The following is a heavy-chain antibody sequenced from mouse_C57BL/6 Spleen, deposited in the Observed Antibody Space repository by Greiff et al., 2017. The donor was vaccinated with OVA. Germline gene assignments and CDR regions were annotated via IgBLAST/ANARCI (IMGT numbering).Heavy chain of an antibody. J-gene: IGHJ1*03. D-gene: IGHD1-1*01. CDR1: GYTFTDYN. CDR2: INPNNGGT. V-gene: IGHV1-22*01. CDR3: AREFITTVGYWYFDV. Sequence: VQLQQSGPELVKPGASVKMSCKASGYTFTDYNMHWVKQSHGKSLEWIGYINPNNGGTSYNQKFKGKATLTVNKSSSTAYMELRSLTSEDSAVYYCAREFITTVGYWYFDVWGTGTTVTVSS.